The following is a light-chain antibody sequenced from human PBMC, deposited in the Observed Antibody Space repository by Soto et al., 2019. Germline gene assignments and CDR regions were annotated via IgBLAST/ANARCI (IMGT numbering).Light chain of an antibody. CDR3: QQYNNWPPWT. CDR2: GAS. Sequence: EIVMTQSPATLSVSPGERAILSCRASQSVSSNLAWYQQKPGHAPRLLIYGASTRATSIPPRFSGSGSGPESTLTISSLQPEDFAGYYCQQYNNWPPWTFGQGTKVEIK. CDR1: QSVSSN. V-gene: IGKV3-15*01. J-gene: IGKJ1*01.